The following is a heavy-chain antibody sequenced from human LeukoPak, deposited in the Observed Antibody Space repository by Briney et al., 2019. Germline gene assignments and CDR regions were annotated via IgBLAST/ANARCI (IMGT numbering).Heavy chain of an antibody. Sequence: ASVKVSCKASGYTFTSYGISWVRQAPGQGLEWMGWISAYNGNTNYAQKLQGRVTMTTDTSTSTAYMELRSLRSDDTAVYYCARDQLGVMAYFVFDYWGQGTLVTVSS. V-gene: IGHV1-18*01. J-gene: IGHJ4*02. D-gene: IGHD2-21*01. CDR3: ARDQLGVMAYFVFDY. CDR1: GYTFTSYG. CDR2: ISAYNGNT.